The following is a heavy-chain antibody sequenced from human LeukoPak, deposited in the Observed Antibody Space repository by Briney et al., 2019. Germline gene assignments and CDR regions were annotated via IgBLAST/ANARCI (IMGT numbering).Heavy chain of an antibody. J-gene: IGHJ6*02. D-gene: IGHD6-13*01. CDR2: IYSGGST. V-gene: IGHV3-66*01. Sequence: RPGGSLRLSCAASGFTVSSNYMSRVRQAPGKGLEWVSVIYSGGSTYYADSVKGRFTISRDNSKNTLYLQMNSLRAEDTAVYYCARAGGIAAAGTRYYYYGMDVWGQGTTVTVSS. CDR3: ARAGGIAAAGTRYYYYGMDV. CDR1: GFTVSSNY.